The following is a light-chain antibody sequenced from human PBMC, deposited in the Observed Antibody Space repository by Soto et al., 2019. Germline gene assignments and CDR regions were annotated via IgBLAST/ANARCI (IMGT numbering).Light chain of an antibody. CDR3: QQRNVWPPVT. Sequence: EIVLTQSPGILSLSPGERASLSCGASQSISSSFLAWYQQKPGQAPRLXLYGASSRATGIPDRFSGTGSETDLTLTISRLETEDSAVYYCQQRNVWPPVTFGQGTRLEIK. V-gene: IGKV3D-20*02. J-gene: IGKJ5*01. CDR1: QSISSSF. CDR2: GAS.